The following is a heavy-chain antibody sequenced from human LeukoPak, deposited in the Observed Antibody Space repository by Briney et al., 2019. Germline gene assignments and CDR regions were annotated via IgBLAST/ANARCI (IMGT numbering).Heavy chain of an antibody. Sequence: GGSLRLSCAASGFTFSSYAMSWVRQAPGKGLEWVSAISGSGGSTYYADSVKGRFTISRDNSKNTLYLQMNSLRAEDTAVYYCARDSAIFGVVIIPLDYWGQGTLVTVSS. D-gene: IGHD3-3*01. V-gene: IGHV3-23*01. J-gene: IGHJ4*02. CDR2: ISGSGGST. CDR3: ARDSAIFGVVIIPLDY. CDR1: GFTFSSYA.